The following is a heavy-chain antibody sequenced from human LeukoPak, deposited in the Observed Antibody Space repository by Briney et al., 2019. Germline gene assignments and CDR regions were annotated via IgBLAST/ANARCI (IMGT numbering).Heavy chain of an antibody. V-gene: IGHV3-23*01. CDR3: AKTTTGYSSGRYPGWPVDY. CDR2: ISGSGGGT. D-gene: IGHD6-19*01. Sequence: GGSLRLSCAASGFTFSSYAVSWVRQAPGKGLEWVSAISGSGGGTYYADSVKGRFTISRDNSKNTLYLQMNSLSTEDTAVYYCAKTTTGYSSGRYPGWPVDYWGQGTLVTVTS. CDR1: GFTFSSYA. J-gene: IGHJ4*02.